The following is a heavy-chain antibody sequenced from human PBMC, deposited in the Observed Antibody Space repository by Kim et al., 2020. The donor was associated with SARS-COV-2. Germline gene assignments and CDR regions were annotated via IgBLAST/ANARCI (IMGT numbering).Heavy chain of an antibody. CDR3: ASTQRGIMITFGGVSATGTLDY. J-gene: IGHJ4*02. Sequence: SVKVSCKASGGTFSSYAISWVRQAPGQGLEWMGGIIPIFGTANYAQKFQGRVTITADESTSTAYMELSSLRSEDTAVYYCASTQRGIMITFGGVSATGTLDYWGQGTLVTVSS. CDR2: IIPIFGTA. D-gene: IGHD3-16*01. CDR1: GGTFSSYA. V-gene: IGHV1-69*13.